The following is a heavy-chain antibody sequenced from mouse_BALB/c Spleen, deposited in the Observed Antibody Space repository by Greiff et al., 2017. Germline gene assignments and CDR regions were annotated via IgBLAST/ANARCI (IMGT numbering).Heavy chain of an antibody. CDR1: GYTFTNYW. V-gene: IGHV1-63*02. Sequence: QVQLQQSGAELVRPGTSVKISCTASGYTFTNYWLGWVKQRPGHGLEWIGYIYPGGGYTNYNEKFKGKATLTADTSSSTAYMQLSSLTSEDSAVYICARSDYYGDYWGQGTTLTVSS. J-gene: IGHJ2*01. CDR3: ARSDYYGDY. CDR2: IYPGGGYT.